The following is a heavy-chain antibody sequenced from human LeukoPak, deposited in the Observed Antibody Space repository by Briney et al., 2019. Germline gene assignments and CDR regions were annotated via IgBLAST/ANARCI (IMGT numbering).Heavy chain of an antibody. J-gene: IGHJ4*02. V-gene: IGHV3-23*01. D-gene: IGHD3-3*01. CDR3: AKGAQYYDFWSGYYPPVPFDY. Sequence: GGSLRLSCAASGFTFSSYARSWVRQAPGKGLEWVSAISGSGGSTYYADSVKGRFTISRDNSKNTLYLQMNSLRAEDTAVYYCAKGAQYYDFWSGYYPPVPFDYWGQGTLVTVSS. CDR1: GFTFSSYA. CDR2: ISGSGGST.